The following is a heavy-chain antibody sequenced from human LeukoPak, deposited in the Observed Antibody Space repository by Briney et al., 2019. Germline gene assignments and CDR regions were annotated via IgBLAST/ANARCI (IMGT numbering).Heavy chain of an antibody. J-gene: IGHJ6*03. V-gene: IGHV3-48*01. CDR3: ARAEGDYYYYFYMDV. Sequence: GGSLRLSCAASGFTFSSYSMNWVRQAPGKGLEWVSYISSSSSTIYYADSVKGRFTISRDNAENSLYLQMNSLRAEDTAVYYCARAEGDYYYYFYMDVWGKGTTVTVSS. CDR2: ISSSSSTI. CDR1: GFTFSSYS.